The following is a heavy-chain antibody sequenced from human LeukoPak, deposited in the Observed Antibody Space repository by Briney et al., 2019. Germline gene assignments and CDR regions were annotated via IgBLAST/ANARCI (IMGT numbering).Heavy chain of an antibody. Sequence: GSLRLSCAASGVTFSNYGINWVRQAPGKGLEWIGYIYYSGSTNYNPSLKSRVTISVDTSKNQLSLKVSSVTAADTAVYYCARRLGPRYSGCYFDYWGQGTLVTVSS. V-gene: IGHV4-59*12. CDR3: ARRLGPRYSGCYFDY. CDR1: GVTFSNYG. CDR2: IYYSGST. J-gene: IGHJ4*02. D-gene: IGHD5-12*01.